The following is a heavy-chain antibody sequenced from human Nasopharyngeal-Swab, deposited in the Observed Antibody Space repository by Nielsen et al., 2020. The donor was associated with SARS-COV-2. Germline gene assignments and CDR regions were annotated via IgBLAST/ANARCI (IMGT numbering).Heavy chain of an antibody. Sequence: GESLKISCAASGFTFSDYYMSWIRQAPGKGLEWVSYISSSSSYTNYADSVKGRFTISRDNAKNSLCLQMNSLRAEDTAVYYCAREIDSRGGDAFDIWGQGTMVTVSS. D-gene: IGHD3-22*01. J-gene: IGHJ3*02. CDR3: AREIDSRGGDAFDI. CDR1: GFTFSDYY. V-gene: IGHV3-11*05. CDR2: ISSSSSYT.